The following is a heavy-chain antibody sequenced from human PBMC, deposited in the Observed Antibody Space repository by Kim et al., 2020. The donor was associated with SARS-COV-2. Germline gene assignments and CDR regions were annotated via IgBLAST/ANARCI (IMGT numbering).Heavy chain of an antibody. J-gene: IGHJ1*01. D-gene: IGHD6-19*01. CDR3: ATVPVAGFGYFHH. V-gene: IGHV1-3*01. CDR2: VHGDTGST. Sequence: ASVKVSCKASGYSFTSYAIHWVRQAPGQRLEWLGYVHGDTGSTKYTKKLQGRVTITRDTSASTAYMELINVRSEDTAVYYCATVPVAGFGYFHHWGQGTLVTVSS. CDR1: GYSFTSYA.